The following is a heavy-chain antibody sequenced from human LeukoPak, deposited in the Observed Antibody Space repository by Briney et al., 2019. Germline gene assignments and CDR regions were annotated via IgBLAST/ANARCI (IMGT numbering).Heavy chain of an antibody. CDR2: ISSNGGST. D-gene: IGHD4-17*01. CDR3: ARDDYGDYSFDY. V-gene: IGHV3-64*01. J-gene: IGHJ4*02. Sequence: GGSQRLSCAASGFTFSSYAMHWVRQAPGKGLEYVSAISSNGGSTYYANSVKGRFTISRDNSKNTLYLQMGSLRAEDMAVYYCARDDYGDYSFDYWGQGTLVTVSS. CDR1: GFTFSSYA.